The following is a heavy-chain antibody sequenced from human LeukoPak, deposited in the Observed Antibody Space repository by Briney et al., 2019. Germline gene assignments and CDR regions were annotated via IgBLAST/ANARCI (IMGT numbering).Heavy chain of an antibody. J-gene: IGHJ3*02. CDR3: ARDLVTVTKGFDI. CDR1: ADSFSSYY. Sequence: SETLSLTCAVSADSFSSYYWTWIRQPPGKGLEWIGYISYIGSTNYNPSLKSRVTISIDTSMNQFSLKLSSVTAADTAVYYCARDLVTVTKGFDIWGQGTMVTVSS. CDR2: ISYIGST. D-gene: IGHD4-17*01. V-gene: IGHV4-59*01.